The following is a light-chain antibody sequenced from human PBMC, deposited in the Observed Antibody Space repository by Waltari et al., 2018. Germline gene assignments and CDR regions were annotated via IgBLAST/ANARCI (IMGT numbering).Light chain of an antibody. J-gene: IGLJ3*02. V-gene: IGLV2-23*02. CDR2: EVT. CDR1: RHYVGCFRL. CDR3: CSYAGTSTMV. Sequence: QSALTQPASVSGSPAVSTTIPCNGTRHYVGCFRLVSWYQQHPGKAPHLIIFEVTKRPSGVSDRFSGSKSDNTASLTISGLQAEDEADYFCCSYAGTSTMVFGGGTKLTVL.